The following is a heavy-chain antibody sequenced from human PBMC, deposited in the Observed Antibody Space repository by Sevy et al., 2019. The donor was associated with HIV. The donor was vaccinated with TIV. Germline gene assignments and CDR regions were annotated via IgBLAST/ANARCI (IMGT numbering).Heavy chain of an antibody. CDR3: ARARWGAAAGFDY. CDR2: ISSSSSYI. V-gene: IGHV3-21*01. J-gene: IGHJ4*02. D-gene: IGHD6-13*01. CDR1: GFTFSNYN. Sequence: GGSLRLSCGASGFTFSNYNMNWVRQAPGKGLEWVSSISSSSSYIYYADSVKGRFTISRDNAKNSLYLQMNSLRAEDTAVYYCARARWGAAAGFDYWGQGTLVTVSS.